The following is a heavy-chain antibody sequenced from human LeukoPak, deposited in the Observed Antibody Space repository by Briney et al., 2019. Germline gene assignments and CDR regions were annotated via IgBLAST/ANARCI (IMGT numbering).Heavy chain of an antibody. CDR3: TSPVVVAATRDY. V-gene: IGHV3-15*01. J-gene: IGHJ4*02. D-gene: IGHD2-15*01. Sequence: GGSLRLSCAASGFTFSNAWMSWVRQAPGKGLEWVGRIRSKTDGGTTDYIAPVKGRFTISRDDSKNTLYLQMNSLKTEDTAVYFCTSPVVVAATRDYWGQGTLVTVSS. CDR2: IRSKTDGGTT. CDR1: GFTFSNAW.